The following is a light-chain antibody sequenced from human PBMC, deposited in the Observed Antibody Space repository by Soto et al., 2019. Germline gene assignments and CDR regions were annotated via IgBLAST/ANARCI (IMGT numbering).Light chain of an antibody. Sequence: EIVLTQSPGTLSLSPGERATLSCRASQSVSSNLAWYHQKPGQAPRLLIYGASTRATGIPARFSGSGSGKEFTLTISGLQSEDFAVYYCQQYNNWPQTFGQGTKVE. CDR3: QQYNNWPQT. CDR2: GAS. V-gene: IGKV3-15*01. J-gene: IGKJ1*01. CDR1: QSVSSN.